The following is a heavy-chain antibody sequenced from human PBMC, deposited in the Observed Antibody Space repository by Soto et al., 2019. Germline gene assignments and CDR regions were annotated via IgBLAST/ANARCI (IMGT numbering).Heavy chain of an antibody. CDR3: AKGPIFGVENIYDY. V-gene: IGHV3-23*01. D-gene: IGHD3-3*01. CDR1: GFTFSSYA. J-gene: IGHJ4*02. CDR2: MSGSGGTA. Sequence: EVQLLESGGGLVQPGGSLRLSCAASGFTFSSYAMSWVRQAPGKGLEWVSGMSGSGGTAYYRDSGKGRFTISRDNSKETLYLQMNSLIAEDTALYYCAKGPIFGVENIYDYWGQGTLVTVSS.